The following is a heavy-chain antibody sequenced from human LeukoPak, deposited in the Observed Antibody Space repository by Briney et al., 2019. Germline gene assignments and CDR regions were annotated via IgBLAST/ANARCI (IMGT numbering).Heavy chain of an antibody. Sequence: ASVKVSCKASGGTFSSYAISWVRQAPGQGLEWMGGIIPIFGTANYAQKFQGRVTITADESTSTAYMGLSSLRSEDTAVYYCARNTETAIPLPYYFDYWGQGTLVTVSS. V-gene: IGHV1-69*13. CDR3: ARNTETAIPLPYYFDY. CDR2: IIPIFGTA. D-gene: IGHD2-21*02. CDR1: GGTFSSYA. J-gene: IGHJ4*02.